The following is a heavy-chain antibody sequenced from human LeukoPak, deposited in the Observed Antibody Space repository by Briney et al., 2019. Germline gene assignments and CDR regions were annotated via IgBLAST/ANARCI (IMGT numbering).Heavy chain of an antibody. J-gene: IGHJ5*02. CDR1: GFSLSTRGVG. CDR3: AHRGLDDYVWGSYRFLNWFDP. Sequence: SGPTLVNPTQTLTLTCTFSGFSLSTRGVGVGWIRQPPGKALEWLALIYWDDDKRYSPSLKSRLTITKDTSKNQVVLTMTNMDPVDTATYYCAHRGLDDYVWGSYRFLNWFDPWGQGTLVTVSS. V-gene: IGHV2-5*02. D-gene: IGHD3-16*02. CDR2: IYWDDDK.